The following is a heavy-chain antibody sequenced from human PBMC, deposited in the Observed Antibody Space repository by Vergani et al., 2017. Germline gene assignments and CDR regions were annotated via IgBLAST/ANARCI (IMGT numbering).Heavy chain of an antibody. V-gene: IGHV1-2*02. J-gene: IGHJ4*02. CDR2: INPNSGGT. CDR3: AGDEVGYQETGYFDY. D-gene: IGHD6-13*01. CDR1: GYTFTGYY. Sequence: QVQLVQSGAEVKKPGASVKVSCKASGYTFTGYYMHWVRQAPGQGLEWMGWINPNSGGTNYAQKFQGRVTMTRDTSISTAYMELSRLRADDTAVYYCAGDEVGYQETGYFDYWGQGTLVTVSS.